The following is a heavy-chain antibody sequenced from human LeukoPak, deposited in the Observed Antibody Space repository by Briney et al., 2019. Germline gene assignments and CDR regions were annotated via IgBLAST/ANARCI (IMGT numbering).Heavy chain of an antibody. J-gene: IGHJ4*02. CDR1: GDSISSYY. Sequence: SETLSLTCTVSGDSISSYYWSWIRQPPGKGLEWIGYIYKSGTTNYNPSLMSRATISADTSKNYVSLRLSSVTAEDTAVYYCARDLLPTVTTSRYWGQGTLVTVSS. CDR2: IYKSGTT. D-gene: IGHD4-17*01. V-gene: IGHV4-59*12. CDR3: ARDLLPTVTTSRY.